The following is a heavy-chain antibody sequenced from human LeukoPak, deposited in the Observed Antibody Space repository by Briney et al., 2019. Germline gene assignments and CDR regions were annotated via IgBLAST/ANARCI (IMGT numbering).Heavy chain of an antibody. D-gene: IGHD1-26*01. V-gene: IGHV4-39*07. CDR2: INYSGTT. J-gene: IGHJ4*02. CDR3: ARRPLVGTTPFVS. CDR1: GGSISTNNYH. Sequence: SETLSLTCTGSGGSISTNNYHWGRIRQPPGKGLEWIARINYSGTTYYNPSLQSRVTISVETSKKQFSLKLRCVNAADTAVYYCARRPLVGTTPFVSWGRGTLVTVSS.